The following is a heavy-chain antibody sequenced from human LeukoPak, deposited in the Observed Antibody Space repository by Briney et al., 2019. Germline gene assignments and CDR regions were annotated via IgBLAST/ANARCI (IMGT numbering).Heavy chain of an antibody. CDR3: ARDYYGDYVFDY. CDR2: ISSTSDYI. V-gene: IGHV3-21*01. CDR1: GFTLKTLN. Sequence: GGSLRLSCGASGFTLKTLNMNWVRQASGKGLEWVSFISSTSDYIYYADSVKGRFTISRDNAKNSLYLQMNTLRAEDTAVYYCARDYYGDYVFDYWGQGTLVTVSS. J-gene: IGHJ4*02. D-gene: IGHD4-17*01.